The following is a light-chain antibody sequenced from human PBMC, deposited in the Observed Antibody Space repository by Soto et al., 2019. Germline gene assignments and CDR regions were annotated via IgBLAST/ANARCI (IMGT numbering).Light chain of an antibody. CDR3: QQYSTYPIT. CDR1: QSVTTW. V-gene: IGKV1-5*03. Sequence: IQMTHSPSTLSASVGDRVTITCRASQSVTTWLAWYQQKPGKAPKLLIYKASNLESGLPSRFTGSGSGTEFTLTISSLQSDDFATYYCQQYSTYPITFGQGTRLEIK. CDR2: KAS. J-gene: IGKJ5*01.